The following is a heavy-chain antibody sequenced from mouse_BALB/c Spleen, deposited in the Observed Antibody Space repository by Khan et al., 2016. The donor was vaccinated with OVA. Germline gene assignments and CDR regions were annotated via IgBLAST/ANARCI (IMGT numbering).Heavy chain of an antibody. V-gene: IGHV5-6*01. CDR1: GFTFSSYS. CDR3: AEHLTGSFAY. J-gene: IGHJ3*01. Sequence: DVHLVESGGDLVKPGGSLKLSCAASGFTFSSYSMSWVRQTPDKRLEWVASISSGGDYTYYPDSVKGRFTISRDNAKNTLYLQMSDLKSEDTAMYYCAEHLTGSFAYCGQGTLVTVSA. CDR2: ISSGGDYT. D-gene: IGHD4-1*01.